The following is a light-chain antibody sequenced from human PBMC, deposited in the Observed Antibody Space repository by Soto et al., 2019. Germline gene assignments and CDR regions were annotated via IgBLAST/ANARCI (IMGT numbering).Light chain of an antibody. CDR2: EGS. CDR3: CSYAGSGTWV. Sequence: QYALTQPASVSGSPGQSITISCTGTSSDVGSYNLVSWCQQHPGKAPKLMIYEGSKRPSGVSNRFSGSKSGNTASLTISGLQAEDEADYYCCSYAGSGTWVFGGGTQLTVL. CDR1: SSDVGSYNL. V-gene: IGLV2-23*01. J-gene: IGLJ3*02.